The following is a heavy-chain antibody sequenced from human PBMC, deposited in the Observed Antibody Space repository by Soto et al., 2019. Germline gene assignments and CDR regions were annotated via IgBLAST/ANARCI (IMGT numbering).Heavy chain of an antibody. J-gene: IGHJ1*01. V-gene: IGHV3-30*03. CDR1: GLTFSSCI. CDR2: ISNDDIVK. D-gene: IGHD3-22*01. Sequence: QVQLVESGGGIVKPGRSLRLSGAVSGLTFSSCIMHWVREAPGKGLEGIAVISNDDIVKVYADSVKGRFTISRDNSKKTVYLEMNSLTSEDTAVYYCAREEDSSGRAATFHYWGQGTLVTVSA. CDR3: AREEDSSGRAATFHY.